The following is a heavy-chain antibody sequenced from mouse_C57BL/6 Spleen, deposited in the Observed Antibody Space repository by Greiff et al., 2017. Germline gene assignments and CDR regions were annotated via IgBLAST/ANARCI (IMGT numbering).Heavy chain of an antibody. CDR1: GFTFSDYG. CDR2: ISSGSSTI. CDR3: ARAYGNGYAMDY. D-gene: IGHD2-1*01. Sequence: EVKLVESGGGLVKPGGSLKLSCAASGFTFSDYGMHWVRQAPEKGLEWVAYISSGSSTIYYADTVKGRFTISRDNAKNTLFLQMTSLRSEDTAMYYCARAYGNGYAMDYWGQGTSVTVSS. V-gene: IGHV5-17*01. J-gene: IGHJ4*01.